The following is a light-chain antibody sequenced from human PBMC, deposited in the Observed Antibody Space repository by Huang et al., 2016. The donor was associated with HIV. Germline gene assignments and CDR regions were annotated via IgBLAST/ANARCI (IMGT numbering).Light chain of an antibody. J-gene: IGKJ1*01. CDR3: QQYDDWPPWT. CDR2: DAS. Sequence: EIVMTQSPATLSVSPGERATLSCRASQNITRLAWYQHKPGQAPRLLIYDASSRATGVPARFSGGGSGTDFTLTVGSLQSDDFALYYCQQYDDWPPWTFGQGTQVDMK. CDR1: QNITR. V-gene: IGKV3-15*01.